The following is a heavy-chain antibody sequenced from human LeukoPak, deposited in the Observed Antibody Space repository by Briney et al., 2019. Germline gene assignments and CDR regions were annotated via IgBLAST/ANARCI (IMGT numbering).Heavy chain of an antibody. V-gene: IGHV3-23*01. Sequence: PGGSLRLSCAASGFTFSSYAMSWVRQAPGKGLEWVSAISGSGGSTYYADSVKGRFTISRDNSKNTLYLQMNSLRAEDTAVYYCAKVTSLPLRWKLLGYFDYWGQGTLVTVSS. CDR3: AKVTSLPLRWKLLGYFDY. D-gene: IGHD1-26*01. CDR2: ISGSGGST. J-gene: IGHJ4*02. CDR1: GFTFSSYA.